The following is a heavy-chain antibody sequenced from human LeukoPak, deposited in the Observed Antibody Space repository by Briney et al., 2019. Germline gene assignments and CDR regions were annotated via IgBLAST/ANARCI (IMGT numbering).Heavy chain of an antibody. Sequence: GGSLRLSCAASGFNFSGYAMSWVRQAPGKGLEWVSAISGSGGSTYYADSVKGRFTISRDNSKNTLYLQVNSLRAEDTAVYYCAKGQTTVMAFDIWGQGTMVSVSS. CDR3: AKGQTTVMAFDI. CDR2: ISGSGGST. V-gene: IGHV3-23*01. CDR1: GFNFSGYA. J-gene: IGHJ3*02. D-gene: IGHD4-17*01.